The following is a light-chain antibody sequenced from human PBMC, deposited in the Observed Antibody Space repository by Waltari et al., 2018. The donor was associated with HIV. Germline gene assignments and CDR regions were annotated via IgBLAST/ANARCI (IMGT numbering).Light chain of an antibody. CDR1: SAPSKFV. V-gene: IGLV4-69*01. J-gene: IGLJ3*02. Sequence: QLVLTQSPSASASLGASVRITCTLSSAPSKFVVAWHQQQPEEGPRCLVGLYSDGRHNRGDGIPPRFSVSSSEAERYLTISSLQSEDEADYYCQTWDTGIQVFGGGTKLTVL. CDR3: QTWDTGIQV. CDR2: LYSDGRH.